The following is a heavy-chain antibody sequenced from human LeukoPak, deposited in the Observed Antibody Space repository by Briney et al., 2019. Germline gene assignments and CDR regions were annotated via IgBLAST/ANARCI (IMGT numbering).Heavy chain of an antibody. CDR2: IYWDDEK. CDR3: AHLYFYNSGGFFRAFDH. Sequence: SGPWLVKPTQTLTLTCTFSGFSLTTTGVGVGWIRQPPGKALEVHALIYWDDEKRYRPSLRTRLTITKDTSKSQVVLTMTNMDPVDTATYYCAHLYFYNSGGFFRAFDHWGQGTLVTVSP. CDR1: GFSLTTTGVG. V-gene: IGHV2-5*02. J-gene: IGHJ4*02. D-gene: IGHD3-22*01.